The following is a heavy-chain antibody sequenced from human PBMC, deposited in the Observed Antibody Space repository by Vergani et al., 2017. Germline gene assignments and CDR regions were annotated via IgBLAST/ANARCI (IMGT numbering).Heavy chain of an antibody. CDR1: GFTFSSYG. Sequence: QVQLVESGGGVVQPGRSLRLSCAASGFTFSSYGMHWVRQAPGKGLEWVAVIWYDGSNKYYADSVKGRFTISRDTSKNTLYLQMNSLRAEDTAVYYCAKDVDGLLWFGDSKDYWSQGRLVTASS. D-gene: IGHD3-10*01. J-gene: IGHJ4*02. CDR2: IWYDGSNK. V-gene: IGHV3-33*06. CDR3: AKDVDGLLWFGDSKDY.